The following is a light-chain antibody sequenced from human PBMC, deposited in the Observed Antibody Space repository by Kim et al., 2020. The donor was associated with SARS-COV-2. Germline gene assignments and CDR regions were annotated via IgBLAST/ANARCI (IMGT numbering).Light chain of an antibody. Sequence: EIVLTQSPATLSLSTGERATLSCRASQNIRNSLAWYQQKPGQAPRLLICDASNRATGVPVRFSGSGSGTDFSLTISSLEPEDFAVYYCLQRSTWPLTFGGGTKVDIK. CDR2: DAS. CDR1: QNIRNS. J-gene: IGKJ4*01. CDR3: LQRSTWPLT. V-gene: IGKV3-11*01.